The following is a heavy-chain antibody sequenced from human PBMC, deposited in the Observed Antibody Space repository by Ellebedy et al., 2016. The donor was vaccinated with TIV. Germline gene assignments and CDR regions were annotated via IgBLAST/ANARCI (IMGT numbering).Heavy chain of an antibody. V-gene: IGHV4-61*08. CDR3: ARDSPAYYNSRGLNF. CDR2: VLYSGTT. J-gene: IGHJ4*02. CDR1: GDFVTSGAYY. D-gene: IGHD3-22*01. Sequence: SETLSLTCTVSGDFVTSGAYYWSWIRQPPGKGLEWIGYVLYSGTTSYNPSLLGRLSISIDTSKNQFSLNLTSVTAADTAFYFYARDSPAYYNSRGLNFWGPGILVTVSS.